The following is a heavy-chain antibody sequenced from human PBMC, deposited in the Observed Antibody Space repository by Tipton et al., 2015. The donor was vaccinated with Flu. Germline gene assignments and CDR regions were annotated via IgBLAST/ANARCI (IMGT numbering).Heavy chain of an antibody. CDR2: IFPSGTT. J-gene: IGHJ4*02. V-gene: IGHV4-39*02. D-gene: IGHD4-17*01. CDR3: AREREDGAYSDY. CDR1: SGSIRSTNYF. Sequence: TLSLTCTVSSGSIRSTNYFCAWIRQPPGKRLELIGSIFPSGTTYYNPSLKSRVTISVDTSKSQFSLMLRSVTAADTAVYYCAREREDGAYSDYWGQGTLVTVSS.